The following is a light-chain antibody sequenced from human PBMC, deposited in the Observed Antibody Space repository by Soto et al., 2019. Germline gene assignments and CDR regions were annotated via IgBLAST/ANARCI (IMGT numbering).Light chain of an antibody. J-gene: IGKJ1*01. Sequence: AIQMTQSPSSLSASLGDRVTISCRASQGIGNALGWYQQKPGKAPKLLIYAASTLQSGVPSRFSGSGSGTDFTLTISCLQSEDFATYYCQQYYSYPQTFGQGTKVDI. V-gene: IGKV1-6*01. CDR1: QGIGNA. CDR2: AAS. CDR3: QQYYSYPQT.